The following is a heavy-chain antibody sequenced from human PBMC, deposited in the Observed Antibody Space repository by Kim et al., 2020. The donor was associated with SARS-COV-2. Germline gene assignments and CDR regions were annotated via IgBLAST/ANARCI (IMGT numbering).Heavy chain of an antibody. D-gene: IGHD3-16*01. CDR1: GYSFTSYW. Sequence: GESLKISCKGSGYSFTSYWINWVRQMPGKGLEWMGRIDPFDSYANYTPSFQGHVTISADKSISTAYLQWSSLKASDTAIYYCAKLRGEEMDVWGQGTTVT. CDR3: AKLRGEEMDV. J-gene: IGHJ6*02. CDR2: IDPFDSYA. V-gene: IGHV5-10-1*01.